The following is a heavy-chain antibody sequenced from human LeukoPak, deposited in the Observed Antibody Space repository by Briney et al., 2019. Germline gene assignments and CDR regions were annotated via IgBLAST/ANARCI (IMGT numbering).Heavy chain of an antibody. CDR2: IYSGGST. J-gene: IGHJ4*02. CDR1: GFTVSSNY. Sequence: GGSLRLSCAASGFTVSSNYMSWVRQAPGKGLEWVSLIYSGGSTYYTDSVKGRFTISRDNSRNTLYLQVNSQRAEDTAIYYCAKRDQQLAFDYWGQGTLVTVSS. V-gene: IGHV3-53*01. D-gene: IGHD6-13*01. CDR3: AKRDQQLAFDY.